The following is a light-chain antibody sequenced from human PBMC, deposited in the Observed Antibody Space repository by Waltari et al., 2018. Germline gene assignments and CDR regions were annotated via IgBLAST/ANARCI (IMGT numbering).Light chain of an antibody. CDR1: QSVSSSY. Sequence: EIVLTQSPGTLSLSPGERAPLSCSASQSVSSSYLAWYQQKPGQAPRLLIYGASSRATGIPDRFSGSGSGTDFTLTISRLEPEDFAVYYCQQYGSSPGTFGQGTKVEIK. J-gene: IGKJ1*01. CDR3: QQYGSSPGT. V-gene: IGKV3-20*01. CDR2: GAS.